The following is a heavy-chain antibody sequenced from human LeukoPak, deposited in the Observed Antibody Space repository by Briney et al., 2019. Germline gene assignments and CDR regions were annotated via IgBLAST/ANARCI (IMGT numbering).Heavy chain of an antibody. CDR2: INWNGGST. Sequence: PGGSLRLSCTASGYTFSSYSMNWVRQAPGKGLEWMCGINWNGGSTGYADSVKGRFTISRDNAKNSLYLQMNSLRAEDTALYYCARDLGGSARDRWFDPWGQGTLVTVSS. J-gene: IGHJ5*02. CDR1: GYTFSSYS. D-gene: IGHD2-15*01. CDR3: ARDLGGSARDRWFDP. V-gene: IGHV3-20*04.